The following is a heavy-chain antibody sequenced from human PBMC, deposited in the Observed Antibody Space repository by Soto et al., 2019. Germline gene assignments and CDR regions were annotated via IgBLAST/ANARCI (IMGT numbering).Heavy chain of an antibody. CDR1: GGSISSGDYY. J-gene: IGHJ3*02. Sequence: TLSLTCTVSGGSISSGDYYWTLIRQPPGKGLEWIGFIFYTGSPYYNPSLKSRVAISVDTSKNQFSLNLTSVTAADTAVYFCAGEPKGGPAAGAIEIWGQGTMVTVSS. CDR2: IFYTGSP. CDR3: AGEPKGGPAAGAIEI. D-gene: IGHD6-25*01. V-gene: IGHV4-30-4*01.